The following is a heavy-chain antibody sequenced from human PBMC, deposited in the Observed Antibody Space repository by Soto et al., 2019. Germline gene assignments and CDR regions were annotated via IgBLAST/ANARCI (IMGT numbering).Heavy chain of an antibody. CDR1: GFTFSSYA. J-gene: IGHJ4*02. CDR2: ISYDVSNK. Sequence: PGGSLRLSCAASGFTFSSYAMHWVRQAPGKGLEWVAVISYDVSNKYYADSVKGRFTISRDNSKNTLYLQMNSLRAEDTAVYYCAREVMVVRQRITMVRGVGYFDYWGQGTL. CDR3: AREVMVVRQRITMVRGVGYFDY. V-gene: IGHV3-30-3*01. D-gene: IGHD3-10*01.